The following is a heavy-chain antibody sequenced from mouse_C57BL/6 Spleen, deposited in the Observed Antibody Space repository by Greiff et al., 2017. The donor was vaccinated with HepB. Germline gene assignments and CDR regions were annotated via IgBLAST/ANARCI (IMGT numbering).Heavy chain of an antibody. V-gene: IGHV1-26*01. J-gene: IGHJ4*01. CDR3: ARAGDYRFYYAMDY. CDR1: GYTFTDYY. Sequence: EVQLQQSGPELVKPGASVKISCKASGYTFTDYYMNWVKQSHGKILEWIGDINPNNGGTSYNQKFKGKATLTVDKSSSTAYMELRSLTSEDSAVYYCARAGDYRFYYAMDYWGQGTSVTVSS. CDR2: INPNNGGT. D-gene: IGHD2-4*01.